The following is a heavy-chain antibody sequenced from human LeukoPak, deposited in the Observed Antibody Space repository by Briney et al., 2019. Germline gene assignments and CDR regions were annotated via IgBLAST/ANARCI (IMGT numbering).Heavy chain of an antibody. D-gene: IGHD1-26*01. CDR2: INGDGSST. CDR3: ATGATAFDY. Sequence: GGSLRLSCAASGFTFSSYGMHWVRQAPGKGLVWVSRINGDGSSTTYADSVEGRFTISRDNAKNTLYLQMSSLRAEDTALYYCATGATAFDYWGQGSLVTVSS. J-gene: IGHJ4*02. V-gene: IGHV3-74*01. CDR1: GFTFSSYG.